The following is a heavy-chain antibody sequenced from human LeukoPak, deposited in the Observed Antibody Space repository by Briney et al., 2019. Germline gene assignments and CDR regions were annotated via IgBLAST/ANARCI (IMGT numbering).Heavy chain of an antibody. J-gene: IGHJ4*02. Sequence: GGSLRLSCAASGFAFNTYAMHWVRQAPGQGLEWVALIWHDGSHKFYSNSVRGQFTISRDNSKNTVSLQMNNLRPEDTGVYYCARGIFGSGSYPDFWGRGTLVSVSS. CDR2: IWHDGSHK. CDR1: GFAFNTYA. D-gene: IGHD3-10*01. CDR3: ARGIFGSGSYPDF. V-gene: IGHV3-33*01.